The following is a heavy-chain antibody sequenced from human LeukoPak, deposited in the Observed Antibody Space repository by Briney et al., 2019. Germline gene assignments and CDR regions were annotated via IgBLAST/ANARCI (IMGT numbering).Heavy chain of an antibody. V-gene: IGHV3-15*01. CDR3: TTVYYGSGSYYNRFDY. D-gene: IGHD3-10*01. CDR1: GFTFSNAW. CDR2: IKSKTDGGTT. J-gene: IGHJ4*02. Sequence: GGSLRLSCAASGFTFSNAWMRWVRQAPGKGLEWVGRIKSKTDGGTTDYAAPVKGRFTISRDDSKNTLYLQMNSLKAEDTAVYYCTTVYYGSGSYYNRFDYWGQGTLVTVSS.